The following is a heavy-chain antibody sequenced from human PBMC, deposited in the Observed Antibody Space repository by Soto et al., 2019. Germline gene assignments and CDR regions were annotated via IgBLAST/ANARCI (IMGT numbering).Heavy chain of an antibody. D-gene: IGHD3-16*01. J-gene: IGHJ6*03. Sequence: EVQLLESGGDLVQSGGSLRLSCAASGFTFSTYVMTWVRQAPGKGLEWVSTISGAGGNTYYADSVKGRFTISRDNSKNTLYLQINSLRAEDTAVYYCAKSLVRWGDYYYFMDVWVKGTTVTVSS. CDR3: AKSLVRWGDYYYFMDV. CDR1: GFTFSTYV. V-gene: IGHV3-23*01. CDR2: ISGAGGNT.